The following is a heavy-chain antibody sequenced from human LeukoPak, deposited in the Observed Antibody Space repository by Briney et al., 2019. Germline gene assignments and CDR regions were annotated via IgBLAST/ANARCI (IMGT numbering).Heavy chain of an antibody. J-gene: IGHJ6*02. CDR1: GGTFSSYA. CDR3: AARVLLEHSDHYGMDV. V-gene: IGHV1-69*10. D-gene: IGHD1/OR15-1a*01. Sequence: ASVKVSCKASGGTFSSYAISWVRQAPGQGLEWMGGIIPILGIANYAQKFQGRVTITADKSTSTAYMELSSLRSEDTAVYYCAARVLLEHSDHYGMDVWGQGTTVTVSS. CDR2: IIPILGIA.